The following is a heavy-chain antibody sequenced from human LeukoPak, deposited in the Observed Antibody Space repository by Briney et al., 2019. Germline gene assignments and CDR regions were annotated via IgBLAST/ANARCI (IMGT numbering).Heavy chain of an antibody. Sequence: GRSLRLSCAASGFTFSSYGMHWVRQAPGKGLEWVAVISYDGSNKYYADSVKGRFTISRDNSKNTLYLQMNSLRAEDTAVYYCAKGASYYYYGMDVWGQGTTVTVSS. CDR2: ISYDGSNK. CDR1: GFTFSSYG. J-gene: IGHJ6*02. V-gene: IGHV3-30*18. CDR3: AKGASYYYYGMDV.